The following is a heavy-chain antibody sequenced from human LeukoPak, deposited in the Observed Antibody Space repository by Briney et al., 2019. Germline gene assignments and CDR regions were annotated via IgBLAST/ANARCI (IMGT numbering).Heavy chain of an antibody. V-gene: IGHV4-59*01. Sequence: SETLSLTCAVYGGSFSGYYWSWIRQPPGKGLEWIGYIYYSGSTNYNPSLKSRVTISVDTSKNQFSLKLSSVTAADTAVYYCARAPYYYDSSGYINWFDPWGQGTLVTVSS. CDR3: ARAPYYYDSSGYINWFDP. CDR1: GGSFSGYY. CDR2: IYYSGST. J-gene: IGHJ5*02. D-gene: IGHD3-22*01.